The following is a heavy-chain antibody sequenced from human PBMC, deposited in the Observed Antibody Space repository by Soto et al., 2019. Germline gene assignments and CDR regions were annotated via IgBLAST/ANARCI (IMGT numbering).Heavy chain of an antibody. V-gene: IGHV3-74*01. CDR1: GFTFSTYW. J-gene: IGHJ6*02. D-gene: IGHD1-7*01. CDR2: INSDGSNT. CDR3: ARDPLIGTTDYGLDV. Sequence: EVQLVESGGGLVQPGGSLRLSCAASGFTFSTYWMHWVRQPPGKGLVWVSRINSDGSNTAYADSVKGRFTISRDNAQSTLYLQMNRLRAEDTAVYYCARDPLIGTTDYGLDVWGQGTTVSVSS.